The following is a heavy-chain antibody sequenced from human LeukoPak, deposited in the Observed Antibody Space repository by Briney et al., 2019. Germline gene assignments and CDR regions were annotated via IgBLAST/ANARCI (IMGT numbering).Heavy chain of an antibody. J-gene: IGHJ3*02. D-gene: IGHD3-9*01. CDR2: IYPGDSDT. CDR3: ARLTTPAPGYDILTPQSLVAFDI. V-gene: IGHV5-51*01. Sequence: GESLKISCKGSGYSFSNYWIGWVRQMPGKGLEWMGIIYPGDSDTRYRSSFQGQVTISADKSISTAYLQWSSLKASDTAMYYCARLTTPAPGYDILTPQSLVAFDIWGQGTMVTVSS. CDR1: GYSFSNYW.